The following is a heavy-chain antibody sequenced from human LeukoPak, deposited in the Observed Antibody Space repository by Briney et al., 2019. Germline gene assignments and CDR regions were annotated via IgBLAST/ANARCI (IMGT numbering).Heavy chain of an antibody. CDR1: GGSFSGYY. D-gene: IGHD6-19*01. Sequence: SSETLSLTCAVYGGSFSGYYWSWIRQPPGKGLEWIGEINHSGSTNYNPSLKSRVTISVDTSKNQFSLKLSSVTAADTAVYYCARGPAPDSSGHVGFRFDYWGQGTLVTVSS. CDR2: INHSGST. J-gene: IGHJ4*02. CDR3: ARGPAPDSSGHVGFRFDY. V-gene: IGHV4-34*01.